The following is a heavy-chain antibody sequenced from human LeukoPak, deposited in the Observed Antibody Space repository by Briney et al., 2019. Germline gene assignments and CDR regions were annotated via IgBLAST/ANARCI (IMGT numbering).Heavy chain of an antibody. CDR1: GFTFSSYS. CDR2: ISSGSSYI. D-gene: IGHD6-13*01. J-gene: IGHJ3*02. CDR3: ARDSSPRISGSSWYYDAFDI. Sequence: GGSLRLSCAASGFTFSSYSMNWVRQAPGKGLEWVSSISSGSSYIYYADSVKGRFTISRDNAKNSLYLQMNSLRAEDTAVYYCARDSSPRISGSSWYYDAFDIWGQGTMVTVSS. V-gene: IGHV3-21*01.